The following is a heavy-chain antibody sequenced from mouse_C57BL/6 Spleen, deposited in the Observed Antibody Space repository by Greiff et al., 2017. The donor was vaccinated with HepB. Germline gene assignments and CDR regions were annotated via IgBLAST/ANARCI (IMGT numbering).Heavy chain of an antibody. J-gene: IGHJ3*01. D-gene: IGHD2-1*01. CDR2: IWSDGST. Sequence: VKLVESGPGLVAPSQSLSITCTVSGFSLTSYGVHWVRQPPGKGLEWLVVIWSDGSTTYNSALKSRLSISKDNSKSQVFLKMNSLQTDDTAMYYCARQGLYGNYEAWFAYWGQGTLVTVSA. V-gene: IGHV2-6-1*01. CDR3: ARQGLYGNYEAWFAY. CDR1: GFSLTSYG.